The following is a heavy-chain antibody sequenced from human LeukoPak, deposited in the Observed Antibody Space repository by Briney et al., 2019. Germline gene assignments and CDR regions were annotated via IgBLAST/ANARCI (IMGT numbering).Heavy chain of an antibody. D-gene: IGHD6-13*01. CDR2: IWYDGSNK. CDR3: ARVSGGIAAAGTGYYYYYMDV. V-gene: IGHV3-33*01. Sequence: GGSLRLSCAASGFTFSSYGMHWVRQAPGKGLEWVAVIWYDGSNKYYADSVKGRFTISRDNSKNTLYLQMNSLRAEDTAVYYCARVSGGIAAAGTGYYYYYMDVWGKGTTVTVSS. CDR1: GFTFSSYG. J-gene: IGHJ6*03.